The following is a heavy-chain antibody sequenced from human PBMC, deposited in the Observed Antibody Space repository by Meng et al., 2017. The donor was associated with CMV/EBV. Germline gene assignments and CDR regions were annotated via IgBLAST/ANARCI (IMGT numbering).Heavy chain of an antibody. D-gene: IGHD1-26*01. V-gene: IGHV4-38-2*02. CDR1: GSSVSRGYY. CDR3: AREVGAPYFDM. Sequence: AETLSLTCAVSGSSVSRGYYWAWIRQPPGKRLEWIGSIADSRSTYYTPSLQTRVTIALDTSKNQFSLKLTSVTAADTAVYFCAREVGAPYFDMWGQGTPVTVSS. CDR2: IADSRST. J-gene: IGHJ3*02.